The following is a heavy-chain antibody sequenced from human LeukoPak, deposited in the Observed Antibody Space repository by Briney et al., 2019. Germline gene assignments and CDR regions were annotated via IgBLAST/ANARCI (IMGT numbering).Heavy chain of an antibody. Sequence: PGGSLGLSCAPSAFTFSSYWMHWVRQAQGKGMVWVSRINSDGSSTSYADSAKGRFTISRDNAKNTLYLQMNSLRAEDTAVYYCARDRGHEWLVNDAFDLWGQGTMVTVSS. CDR2: INSDGSST. D-gene: IGHD6-19*01. V-gene: IGHV3-74*01. CDR3: ARDRGHEWLVNDAFDL. J-gene: IGHJ3*01. CDR1: AFTFSSYW.